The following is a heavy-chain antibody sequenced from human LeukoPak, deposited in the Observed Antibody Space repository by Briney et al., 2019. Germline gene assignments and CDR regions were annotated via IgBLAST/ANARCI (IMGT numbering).Heavy chain of an antibody. CDR1: KFTFSSYA. D-gene: IGHD3-22*01. CDR3: AKGSGSSGYYFDY. V-gene: IGHV3-23*01. J-gene: IGHJ4*02. CDR2: TSASGSST. Sequence: GGSLRLSCAASKFTFSSYAMGWVRQAPGRGLEWVSATSASGSSTYYANSVKGRFTISRDNSENTLYLQMSSLRAEDTAVYHCAKGSGSSGYYFDYWGQGTLVTVSS.